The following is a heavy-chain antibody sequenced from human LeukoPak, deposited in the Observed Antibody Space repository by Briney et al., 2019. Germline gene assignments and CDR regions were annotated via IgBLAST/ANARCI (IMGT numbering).Heavy chain of an antibody. V-gene: IGHV3-7*03. D-gene: IGHD2-8*01. CDR3: ARDGMRGGDLDY. CDR2: IKPDGSKE. J-gene: IGHJ4*02. CDR1: GFTLSSYW. Sequence: GGSLRLSCAASGFTLSSYWMTWVRQAPGKGLEWVAKIKPDGSKEYYVDPVKGRFTISRPNAKNSLYRQMNSLGAEDTAVYYCARDGMRGGDLDYWGQGTLVTVSS.